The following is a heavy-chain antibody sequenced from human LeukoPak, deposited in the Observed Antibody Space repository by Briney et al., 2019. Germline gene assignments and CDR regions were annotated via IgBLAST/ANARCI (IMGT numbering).Heavy chain of an antibody. J-gene: IGHJ2*01. CDR1: GGSISSSSYY. D-gene: IGHD5-24*01. Sequence: ASETLSLTCTVSGGSISSSSYYWGWIRQPPGKGLEWIGSIYYSGSTYYNPSLKSRVTISVDTSKDQFSLKLTSVTAADTAVYYCARVRWDWYFDLWGRGTLVTVSS. CDR2: IYYSGST. V-gene: IGHV4-39*07. CDR3: ARVRWDWYFDL.